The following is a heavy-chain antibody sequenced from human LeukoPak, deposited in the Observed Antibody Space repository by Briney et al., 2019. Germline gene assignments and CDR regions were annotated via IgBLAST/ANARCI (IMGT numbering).Heavy chain of an antibody. Sequence: PGGSLRLSCAASGFTFSSYGMHWVRQAPGKGLEWVAVIWYDGSNKYYADSVKGRFTISRDNSKNTLYLQMNSLRAEDTAVYYCARDGSGPSYGMDVWGQGTTVTVSS. CDR2: IWYDGSNK. J-gene: IGHJ6*02. D-gene: IGHD3-3*01. V-gene: IGHV3-33*01. CDR3: ARDGSGPSYGMDV. CDR1: GFTFSSYG.